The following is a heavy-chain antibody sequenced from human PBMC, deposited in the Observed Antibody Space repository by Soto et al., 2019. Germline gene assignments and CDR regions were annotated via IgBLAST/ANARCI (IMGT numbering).Heavy chain of an antibody. Sequence: GGSLRLSCVASGFNFDDSAMNWVRQVPGKGLEWVSGITWNSGHILYADSVKGRFTISRDNAKKSLYLELNRLRPEDTALYYCAKGRSSMIVVVMDYWGQGTPVTVSS. J-gene: IGHJ4*02. CDR3: AKGRSSMIVVVMDY. CDR1: GFNFDDSA. CDR2: ITWNSGHI. V-gene: IGHV3-9*01. D-gene: IGHD3-22*01.